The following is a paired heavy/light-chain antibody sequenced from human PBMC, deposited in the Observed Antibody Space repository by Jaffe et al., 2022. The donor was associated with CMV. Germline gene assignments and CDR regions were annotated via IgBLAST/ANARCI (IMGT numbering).Light chain of an antibody. J-gene: IGKJ4*01. CDR1: QSIANS. Sequence: DIQMTQSPSSLSASVGDRVTLTCRASQSIANSLNWYQQQPGKAPKLLIYAASSLQSGVPSRFSGSGSGTDFTLTISSLQPEDFATYFCQQSYRTPLTFGGGTKVEIK. CDR2: AAS. V-gene: IGKV1-39*01. CDR3: QQSYRTPLT.
Heavy chain of an antibody. CDR3: ARDYGSSWYSGYNFDY. V-gene: IGHV1-46*01. D-gene: IGHD6-13*01. J-gene: IGHJ4*02. CDR1: GYSLINYY. CDR2: INPSGGST. Sequence: QVQLVQSGAEVKKPGASVKVSCKASGYSLINYYIHWVRQAPGQGLEWMGIINPSGGSTTYAQKFQGRVTMTSDTSTSTVYMELSSLRSEDPAVYYCARDYGSSWYSGYNFDYWGQGTLVTVSS.